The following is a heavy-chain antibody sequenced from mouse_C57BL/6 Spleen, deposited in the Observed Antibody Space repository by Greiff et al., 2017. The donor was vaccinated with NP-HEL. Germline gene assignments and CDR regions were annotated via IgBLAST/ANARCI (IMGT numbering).Heavy chain of an antibody. Sequence: QVQLKQSGAELVKPGASVKISCKASGYAFSSYWMNWVKQRPGKGLEWIGQIYPGDGDTNYNGKFKGKATLTADKSSSTAYMQLSSLTSEDLAVYSWQSWLVGGRFAYWGKGTLVTVSA. CDR3: QSWLVGGRFAY. J-gene: IGHJ3*01. CDR2: IYPGDGDT. D-gene: IGHD1-1*02. CDR1: GYAFSSYW. V-gene: IGHV1-80*01.